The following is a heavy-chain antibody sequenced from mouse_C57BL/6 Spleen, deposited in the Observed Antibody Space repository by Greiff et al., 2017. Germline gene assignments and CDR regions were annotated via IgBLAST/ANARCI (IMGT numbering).Heavy chain of an antibody. CDR1: GYSFTGYY. V-gene: IGHV1-42*01. CDR2: INPSTGGT. J-gene: IGHJ3*01. Sequence: EVQLQQSGPELVKPGASVKISCKASGYSFTGYYMNWVKQSPEKSLEWIGEINPSTGGTTYNQKFKAKATLTVDKSSSTAYMQLKSLTSEDSAVYYCARRGSNFWFACWGQGALVTVSA. D-gene: IGHD4-1*01. CDR3: ARRGSNFWFAC.